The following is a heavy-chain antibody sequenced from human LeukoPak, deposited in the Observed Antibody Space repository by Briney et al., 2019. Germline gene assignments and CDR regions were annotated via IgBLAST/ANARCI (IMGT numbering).Heavy chain of an antibody. J-gene: IGHJ5*02. CDR2: MNPNSGNT. CDR3: ARGSSESWFGELLNWFDP. D-gene: IGHD3-10*01. V-gene: IGHV1-8*01. CDR1: GYTFTSYD. Sequence: ASVKVSCKASGYTFTSYDINWVRQATGQGLEWMGWMNPNSGNTGYAQKFQGRVTMTRNTSISTAYMELSSLRSEDTAVYYCARGSSESWFGELLNWFDPWGQGTLVTVSS.